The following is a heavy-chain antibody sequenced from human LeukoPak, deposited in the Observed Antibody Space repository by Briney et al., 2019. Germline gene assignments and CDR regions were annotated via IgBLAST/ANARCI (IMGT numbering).Heavy chain of an antibody. D-gene: IGHD6-13*01. V-gene: IGHV4-4*07. CDR1: GGSISSYY. CDR3: AREGAAGTKYFQH. Sequence: SETLSLTCTVSGGSISSYYWSWIRQPAGKGLEWIGRIYTSGSTNYNPSLKGRVTMSVDTSKNQFSLKLSSVTAADTAVYYCAREGAAGTKYFQHWGQGTLVTVSS. J-gene: IGHJ1*01. CDR2: IYTSGST.